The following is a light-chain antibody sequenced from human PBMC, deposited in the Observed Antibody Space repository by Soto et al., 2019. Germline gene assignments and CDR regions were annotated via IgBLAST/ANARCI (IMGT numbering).Light chain of an antibody. V-gene: IGKV1-39*01. J-gene: IGKJ4*01. CDR3: QQSYSFLS. CDR2: GAS. Sequence: IQMTQSPLSLSASVGDKVTLTCRTSQNINSYLSWYQQKPGKAPRLLIYGASSLQVGVPSRFIGSGSGTDFTLTINSLQPEDFATYYCQQSYSFLSFAGGTKV. CDR1: QNINSY.